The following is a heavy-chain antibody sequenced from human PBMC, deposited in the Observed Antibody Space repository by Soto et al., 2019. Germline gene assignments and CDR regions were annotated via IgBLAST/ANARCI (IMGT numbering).Heavy chain of an antibody. Sequence: SETLSLTCTFSNFSISSGYYWGWIRQPPGKGLEWIATIYHTGHTYYNPSLKSRATISVDTSENQFSLKLRSVTAADTAFYYCARVTGEFSLPGSLDFQVWGQGSLVTAAS. V-gene: IGHV4-38-2*02. CDR3: ARVTGEFSLPGSLDFQV. CDR1: NFSISSGYY. J-gene: IGHJ4*02. D-gene: IGHD3-16*01. CDR2: IYHTGHT.